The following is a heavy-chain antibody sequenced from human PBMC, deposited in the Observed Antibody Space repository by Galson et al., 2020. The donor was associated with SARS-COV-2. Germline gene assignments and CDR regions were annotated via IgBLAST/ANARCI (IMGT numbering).Heavy chain of an antibody. V-gene: IGHV1-24*01. J-gene: IGHJ5*02. CDR1: GYTLTELS. CDR3: ATTITIFGVVIIPVPSRSWFDP. D-gene: IGHD3-3*01. Sequence: ASVKVSCKVSGYTLTELSMHWVRQAPGKGLEWMGGFDPEDGETIYAQKFQGRVTMTEDTSTDTAYMELSSLRSEDTAVYYCATTITIFGVVIIPVPSRSWFDPWGQGTLVTVSS. CDR2: FDPEDGET.